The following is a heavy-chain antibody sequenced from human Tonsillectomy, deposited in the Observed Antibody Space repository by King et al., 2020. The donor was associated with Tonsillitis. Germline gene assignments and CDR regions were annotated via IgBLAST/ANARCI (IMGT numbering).Heavy chain of an antibody. CDR2: INHSGST. CDR3: ARGQAARPFDYYSYYMDV. V-gene: IGHV4-34*01. D-gene: IGHD6-6*01. J-gene: IGHJ6*03. CDR1: GGSFSDYF. Sequence: VQLQQWGAGLLKPSETLSLTCSVNGGSFSDYFWSWIRQPPGKGLEWIGEINHSGSTNYNPSLKSRVTISVDTSKSQFSLKLSSVTAADTAVYYCARGQAARPFDYYSYYMDVWGKGTTVTVSS.